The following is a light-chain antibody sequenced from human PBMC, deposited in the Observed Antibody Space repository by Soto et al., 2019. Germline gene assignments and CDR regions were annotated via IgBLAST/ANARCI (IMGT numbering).Light chain of an antibody. CDR3: QQYVTLPLT. Sequence: EIVMTQSPATLSVSPGGRATLSCRASQSISDTLAWYQQKPGQAPRLLIYGASNRATGIPDRFSGSGSGTDFTLTISRLEPEDFAVYYCQQYVTLPLTFGGGTKVDIK. CDR1: QSISDT. CDR2: GAS. V-gene: IGKV3-20*01. J-gene: IGKJ4*01.